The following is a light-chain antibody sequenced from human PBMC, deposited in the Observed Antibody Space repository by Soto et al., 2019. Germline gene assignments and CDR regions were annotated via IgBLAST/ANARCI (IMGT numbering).Light chain of an antibody. CDR1: QSLLHSNGYNY. Sequence: DIVMTQSPLSLPVTPGEPASISCRSSQSLLHSNGYNYLDWYLQKPGQSPQLLIYLGSNRASGVPERFSGSGSGTDFTLDISRVEAEDVGVYYCMQPLQSWTFCQGTKVEIK. J-gene: IGKJ1*01. CDR2: LGS. V-gene: IGKV2-28*01. CDR3: MQPLQSWT.